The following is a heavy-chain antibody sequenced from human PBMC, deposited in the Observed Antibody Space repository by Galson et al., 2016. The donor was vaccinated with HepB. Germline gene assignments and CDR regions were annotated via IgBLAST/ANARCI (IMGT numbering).Heavy chain of an antibody. CDR2: ISGTSTYI. D-gene: IGHD3-22*01. Sequence: SLRLSCAASGFTFNTYSMNWVRQAPGKGLEWVSSISGTSTYIYYADSVKGRFTISRDNAKNSLYLQMNSLRAEDTAVYYCVRAFHDTSGHYWVNLDYWGQGALVTVSS. J-gene: IGHJ4*02. CDR3: VRAFHDTSGHYWVNLDY. V-gene: IGHV3-21*01. CDR1: GFTFNTYS.